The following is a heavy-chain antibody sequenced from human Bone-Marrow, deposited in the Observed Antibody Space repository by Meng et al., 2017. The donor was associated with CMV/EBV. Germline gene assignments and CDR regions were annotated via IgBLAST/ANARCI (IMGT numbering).Heavy chain of an antibody. J-gene: IGHJ4*02. V-gene: IGHV1-2*02. CDR1: GYTFTGYY. D-gene: IGHD6-6*01. CDR2: INPNSGGT. Sequence: ASVKVSCKASGYTFTGYYMHWVRQAPGQGLEWMGWINPNSGGTNYAQKFQGRVTMTRDTSISTAYMELSRLRSDDTAVYYCAREEAGIEARPYYFDYWGQGTLVTVSS. CDR3: AREEAGIEARPYYFDY.